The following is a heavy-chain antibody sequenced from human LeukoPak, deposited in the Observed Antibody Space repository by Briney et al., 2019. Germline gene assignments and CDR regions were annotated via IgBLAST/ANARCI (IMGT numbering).Heavy chain of an antibody. CDR1: GFTFSSDS. CDR2: ISSSSSYI. J-gene: IGHJ4*02. CDR3: ARHRGIGSGLDY. D-gene: IGHD6-19*01. V-gene: IGHV3-21*01. Sequence: PGGSLRLSCAASGFTFSSDSMNSVRQAPGKGLEWVSSISSSSSYIYYADSVKVRFTISRDNAKNSLYLQMNSLRAEDTAVYYCARHRGIGSGLDYWGQGTLVTVSS.